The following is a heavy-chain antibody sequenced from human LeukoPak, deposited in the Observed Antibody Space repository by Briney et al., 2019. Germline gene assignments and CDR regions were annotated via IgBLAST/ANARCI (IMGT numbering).Heavy chain of an antibody. CDR2: ISGRGGST. Sequence: GGSLRLSCAASGLTLSSFGMRGVRQAPGKGLECVSSISGRGGSTYYADSVKGRFTISRDNSKNTLYLQMNSLRAEDTAVYYCAKFPTPHLDYWGQGTLVTVSS. J-gene: IGHJ4*02. CDR1: GLTLSSFG. V-gene: IGHV3-23*01. CDR3: AKFPTPHLDY.